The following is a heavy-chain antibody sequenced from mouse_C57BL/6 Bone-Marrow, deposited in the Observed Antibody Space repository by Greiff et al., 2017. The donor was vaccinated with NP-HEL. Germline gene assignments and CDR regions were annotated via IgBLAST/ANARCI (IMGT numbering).Heavy chain of an antibody. V-gene: IGHV1-22*01. CDR2: INPNNGGT. D-gene: IGHD1-2*01. CDR3: ARRARLLRPHYYAMDY. CDR1: GYTFTDYN. J-gene: IGHJ4*01. Sequence: EVQLQQSGPELVKPGASVKMSCKASGYTFTDYNMHWVKQSHGKSLEWIGYINPNNGGTSYNQKFKGKATLTVNKSSSTAYMELRSLTSEDSAVYYCARRARLLRPHYYAMDYWGQGTSVTVSS.